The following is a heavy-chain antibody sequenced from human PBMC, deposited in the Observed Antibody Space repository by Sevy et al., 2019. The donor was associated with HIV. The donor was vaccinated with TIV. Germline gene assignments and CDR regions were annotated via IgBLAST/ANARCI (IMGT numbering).Heavy chain of an antibody. D-gene: IGHD2-2*01. CDR3: ARGGIWGIVVIPAVTFDY. CDR1: GFTFSSYS. V-gene: IGHV3-21*01. Sequence: GGSLRLSCAASGFTFSSYSMYWVRQAPGKGLEWVSSITSSSNYIYYADSVKGRFTISRDNAKNSLYLQMNSLRAEDTALYYCARGGIWGIVVIPAVTFDYWGQGTLVTVSS. CDR2: ITSSSNYI. J-gene: IGHJ4*02.